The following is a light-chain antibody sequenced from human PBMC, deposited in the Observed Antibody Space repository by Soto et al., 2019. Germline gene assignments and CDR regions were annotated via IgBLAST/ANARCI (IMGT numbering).Light chain of an antibody. CDR1: QSISSY. Sequence: DIQMSQSPSSLSASVGDRVNITCRASQSISSYLNWYQQKPGKAPKLLIYAASSLQSGVPSRSSGSGSGTDFTLTISSLQPDDFATYYCQHYNSYSEAFGQGTKVDIK. J-gene: IGKJ1*01. V-gene: IGKV1-39*01. CDR3: QHYNSYSEA. CDR2: AAS.